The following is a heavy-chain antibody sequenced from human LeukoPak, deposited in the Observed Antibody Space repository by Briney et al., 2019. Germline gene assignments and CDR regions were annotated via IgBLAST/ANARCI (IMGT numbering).Heavy chain of an antibody. Sequence: PGGSLRLSCAASAFPFSTYVMSWVRQAPGGGLEWISSISGDGARTYYTNSVKGRLTISRDNPKNTLFLQVNSLRVEDTAVYYCAKGGLTTPLHYWGQGTPVTVSS. D-gene: IGHD1-14*01. CDR2: ISGDGART. V-gene: IGHV3-23*01. CDR3: AKGGLTTPLHY. J-gene: IGHJ4*02. CDR1: AFPFSTYV.